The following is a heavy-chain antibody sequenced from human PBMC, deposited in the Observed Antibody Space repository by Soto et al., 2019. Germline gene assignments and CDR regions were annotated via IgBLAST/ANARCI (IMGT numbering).Heavy chain of an antibody. Sequence: PGGSLRLSCAASGFPFSSYCMHWVRQAPGKGLEWVAVIWYDGSNKYYADSVKGRFTISRDNSKNTLYLQMNSLRAEDTAVYYCARDREYYDSSGYPSLDAFDIWGQGTMVTVSS. CDR2: IWYDGSNK. D-gene: IGHD3-22*01. V-gene: IGHV3-33*01. CDR3: ARDREYYDSSGYPSLDAFDI. CDR1: GFPFSSYC. J-gene: IGHJ3*02.